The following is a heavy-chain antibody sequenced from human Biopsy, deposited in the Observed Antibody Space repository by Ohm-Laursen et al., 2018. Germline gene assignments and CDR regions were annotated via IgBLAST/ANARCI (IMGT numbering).Heavy chain of an antibody. Sequence: SLRLSCSASGFSVSSYDMNWVRQASGKGLEWVSGLTWNGGTTGYADSVKGRFTISRDNAKSSLFLQMNSLRAEDTAVYYCAKTGGGGSCYPHWGQGTLVTVSS. D-gene: IGHD2-15*01. CDR1: GFSVSSYD. V-gene: IGHV3-20*04. CDR3: AKTGGGGSCYPH. J-gene: IGHJ4*02. CDR2: LTWNGGTT.